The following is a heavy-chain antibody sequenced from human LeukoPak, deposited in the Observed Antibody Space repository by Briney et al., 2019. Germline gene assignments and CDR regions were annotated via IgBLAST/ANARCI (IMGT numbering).Heavy chain of an antibody. Sequence: GGSLRLSCAASGFTFSSYGMHWVRQAPGKGLEWVAVIWYDGSNKYYADSVKGRFTISRDNSKNTLYLQLNSLRLEDTAVYYCARAKGPSGLDYWGQGTLVTVSS. CDR3: ARAKGPSGLDY. CDR2: IWYDGSNK. J-gene: IGHJ4*02. V-gene: IGHV3-33*01. CDR1: GFTFSSYG.